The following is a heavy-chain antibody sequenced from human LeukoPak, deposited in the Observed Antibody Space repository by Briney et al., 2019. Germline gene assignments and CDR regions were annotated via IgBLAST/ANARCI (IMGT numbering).Heavy chain of an antibody. Sequence: NPSETLSLTCAVYGGSSSGYYWSWIRQPPGKGLEWIGEINQSGSTNYDPSLKSRVTISIDTPKNQFSLKLRSVTAADTAVYYCARGFGSGSYFVYWGQGTLVTVSS. J-gene: IGHJ4*02. D-gene: IGHD3-10*01. V-gene: IGHV4-34*01. CDR1: GGSSSGYY. CDR2: INQSGST. CDR3: ARGFGSGSYFVY.